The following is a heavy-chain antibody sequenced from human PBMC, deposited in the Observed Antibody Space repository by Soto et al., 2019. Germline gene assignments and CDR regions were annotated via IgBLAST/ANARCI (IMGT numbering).Heavy chain of an antibody. J-gene: IGHJ6*02. Sequence: GGSLRLSCAASGFTFRSYEMNWVRQAPGKGLEWGSYISSSGSTIYYADSVKGRLTISRDNAKNSLYLQMNSLRAEDTAVYYCARGPDIVLMVYAYGMDVWGQGTTVTVSS. CDR2: ISSSGSTI. D-gene: IGHD2-8*01. V-gene: IGHV3-48*03. CDR3: ARGPDIVLMVYAYGMDV. CDR1: GFTFRSYE.